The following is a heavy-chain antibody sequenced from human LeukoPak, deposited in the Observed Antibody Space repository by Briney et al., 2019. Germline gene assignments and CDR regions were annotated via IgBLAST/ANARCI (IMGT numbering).Heavy chain of an antibody. Sequence: SETLSLTCTVSGGSISSYYWSWIRQPAGKGLEWIGRIYTSGSTNYNPSLKSRVTISVDKSKNQFSLKLSSVTAAGTAVYYCARAQQLGPYYFDYWGQGTLVTVSS. D-gene: IGHD6-13*01. CDR2: IYTSGST. J-gene: IGHJ4*02. V-gene: IGHV4-4*07. CDR1: GGSISSYY. CDR3: ARAQQLGPYYFDY.